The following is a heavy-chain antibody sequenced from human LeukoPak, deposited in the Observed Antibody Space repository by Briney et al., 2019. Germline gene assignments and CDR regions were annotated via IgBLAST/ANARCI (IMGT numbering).Heavy chain of an antibody. D-gene: IGHD3-3*01. CDR1: GGTFSSYA. V-gene: IGHV1-69*04. CDR3: ARDEQYDFWSGYLDY. CDR2: IIPILGIA. Sequence: ASVKVSCKASGGTFSSYAISWVRQAPGQGLEWMGRIIPILGIANYAQKFQGRVTITADKSTSTAYMELSSLRSEDTAVYYCARDEQYDFWSGYLDYWGQGTLVTVSS. J-gene: IGHJ4*02.